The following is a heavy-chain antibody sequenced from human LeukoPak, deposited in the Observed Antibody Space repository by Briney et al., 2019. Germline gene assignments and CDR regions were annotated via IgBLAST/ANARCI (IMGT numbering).Heavy chain of an antibody. Sequence: GGTLRLSCVVSGFTFNRCWMNWVRQAPGKGLEWVAHINPDGRDTYYVDSVKGRFTISRDDAQNSMYLQMNSLRVEDTAVYYCTSWGDTTAEYFQRWGQGTLVTVSS. D-gene: IGHD2-21*02. CDR3: TSWGDTTAEYFQR. V-gene: IGHV3-7*01. J-gene: IGHJ1*01. CDR2: INPDGRDT. CDR1: GFTFNRCW.